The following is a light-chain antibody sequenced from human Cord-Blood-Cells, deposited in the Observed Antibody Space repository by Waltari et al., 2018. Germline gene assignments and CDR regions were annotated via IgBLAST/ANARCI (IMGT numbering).Light chain of an antibody. CDR3: AAWDDSLSGWV. CDR1: SSNLGSTY. CDR2: RNN. J-gene: IGLJ3*02. V-gene: IGLV1-47*01. Sequence: QSVLTQPPSASGTPGPRVTISCSGSSSNLGSTYVYWYQQLPGTDPKLLIYRNNQRPSGVPDRFSGSKSGTSASLAISGLRSEDEADYYCAAWDDSLSGWVFGGGTKLTVL.